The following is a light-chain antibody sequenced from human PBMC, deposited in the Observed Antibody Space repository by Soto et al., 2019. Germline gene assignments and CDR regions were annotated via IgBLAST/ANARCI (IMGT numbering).Light chain of an antibody. CDR3: QQRHMWPIT. CDR1: QSFRGL. CDR2: DAY. V-gene: IGKV3-11*01. Sequence: EVLLTQSPVTLSLSPLERSTLSCSASQSFRGLLAWYQQKPGQAPRLLIYDAYNRATGIPPRFSGSGSGTDFTLTISSLEPEDSAVYYCQQRHMWPITFGQGTRLEIK. J-gene: IGKJ5*01.